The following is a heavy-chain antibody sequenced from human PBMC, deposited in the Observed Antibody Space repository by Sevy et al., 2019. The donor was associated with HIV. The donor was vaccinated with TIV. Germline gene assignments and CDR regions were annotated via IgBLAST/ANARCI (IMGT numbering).Heavy chain of an antibody. D-gene: IGHD2-2*01. CDR2: IKLDGSEK. CDR1: VFTFSNYW. Sequence: GGSLRLSCAASVFTFSNYWMSWVRQAPGKGLEWVANIKLDGSEKYYVDSVKGRFTISRDNAKNSLYLQMNSLRAEDTALYYCARDCSSTSCLWGLNVWGQGTTVTVSS. J-gene: IGHJ6*02. V-gene: IGHV3-7*03. CDR3: ARDCSSTSCLWGLNV.